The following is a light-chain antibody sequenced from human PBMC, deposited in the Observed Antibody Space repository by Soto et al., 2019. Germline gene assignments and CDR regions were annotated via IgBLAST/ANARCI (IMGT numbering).Light chain of an antibody. CDR3: CSYAGSYSWV. CDR1: SSDVGGYKY. J-gene: IGLJ3*02. Sequence: QSALTQTRSVSGSPGQSVTISCTGTSSDVGGYKYVSWYQQHPGKAPKFIIYDVSERPSGVPDRFSGSKSGNTASLTISGLEAEDEADYYCCSYAGSYSWVFCGGTQLTVL. V-gene: IGLV2-11*01. CDR2: DVS.